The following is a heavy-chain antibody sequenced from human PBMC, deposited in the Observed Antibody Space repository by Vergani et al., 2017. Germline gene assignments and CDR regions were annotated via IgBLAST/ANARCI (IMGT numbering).Heavy chain of an antibody. J-gene: IGHJ6*02. CDR3: ATDLPALLRYFDWSTPSMDV. CDR1: GYSSTSYW. CDR2: IDPSDSYT. D-gene: IGHD3-9*01. V-gene: IGHV5-10-1*01. Sequence: EVQLVQSGAEVKKPGESLRISCKGSGYSSTSYWISWVRQMPGKGLEWMGRIDPSDSYTNYSPSFQGHVTISADKSISTAYLQWSSLKASDTAMYYCATDLPALLRYFDWSTPSMDVWGQGTTVTVSS.